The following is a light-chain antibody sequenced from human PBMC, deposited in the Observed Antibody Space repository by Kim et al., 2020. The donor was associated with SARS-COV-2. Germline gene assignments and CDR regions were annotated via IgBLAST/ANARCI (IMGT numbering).Light chain of an antibody. V-gene: IGLV3-1*01. CDR3: QAWDTATHVV. Sequence: VCQGQTASIPCSGDKLGDRYACWYQQRPGRSPVLVIYEDDKRPSGIPERFSGSNSGNTATLTISGTQAMDEADYYCQAWDTATHVVFGGGTQLTVL. CDR2: EDD. CDR1: KLGDRY. J-gene: IGLJ2*01.